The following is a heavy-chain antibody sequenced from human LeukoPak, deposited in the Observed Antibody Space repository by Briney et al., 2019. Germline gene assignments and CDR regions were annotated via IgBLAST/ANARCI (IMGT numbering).Heavy chain of an antibody. CDR2: ISGSGGST. CDR3: ARSTTVNYYYGLDV. Sequence: TGGSLRLSCAASGFTFNSYAMSWVRQAPGKGLGWVSGISGSGGSTYNADSVKGRFTISRDNSQKTLYLQVNSLRAEDTALYYCARSTTVNYYYGLDVWGQGTTVTVSS. V-gene: IGHV3-23*01. CDR1: GFTFNSYA. D-gene: IGHD4-17*01. J-gene: IGHJ6*02.